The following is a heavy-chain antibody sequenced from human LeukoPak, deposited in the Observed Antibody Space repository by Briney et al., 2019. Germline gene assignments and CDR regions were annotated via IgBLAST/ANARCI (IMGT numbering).Heavy chain of an antibody. J-gene: IGHJ4*02. CDR3: ARVMGDY. V-gene: IGHV4-34*01. D-gene: IGHD3-10*01. CDR1: GGSFSGYY. CDR2: INHSGST. Sequence: SETLSLTCAVYGGSFSGYYWSWIRQPPGKGLEWTGEINHSGSTNYNPSLKSRVTISVDTSKNQFSLKLSSVTAADTAVYYCARVMGDYWGQGTLVTVSS.